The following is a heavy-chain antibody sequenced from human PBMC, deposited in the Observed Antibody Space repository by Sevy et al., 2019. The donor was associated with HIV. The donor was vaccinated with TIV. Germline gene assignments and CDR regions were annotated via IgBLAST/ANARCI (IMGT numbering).Heavy chain of an antibody. CDR1: GLNLDNYA. CDR2: LSWKTGTI. J-gene: IGHJ6*02. Sequence: GGSLRLSCVASGLNLDNYAIHWVRQAPGRGLEWVSGLSWKTGTIGFADSVKGRFTISRDNAKNSLYLQMNSLRPEDTALYYCAKTIRSSHYYNYGMVVWGQGTTVTVSS. D-gene: IGHD3-16*01. V-gene: IGHV3-9*01. CDR3: AKTIRSSHYYNYGMVV.